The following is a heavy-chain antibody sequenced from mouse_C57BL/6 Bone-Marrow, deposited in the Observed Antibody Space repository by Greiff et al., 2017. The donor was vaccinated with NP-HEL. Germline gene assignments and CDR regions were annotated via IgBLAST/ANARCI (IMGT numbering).Heavy chain of an antibody. CDR1: GYTFPSYW. V-gene: IGHV1-69*01. D-gene: IGHD6-1*01. J-gene: IGHJ2*01. CDR3: ARGGPLNY. CDR2: IDPSDSYT. Sequence: QVQLQQSGAELVMPGASVKLSCKASGYTFPSYWMHWVKQRPGQGLEWIGEIDPSDSYTTYNQKFKGKSTLTVDKSSSTAYMQLSSLTSEDSAVYYCARGGPLNYWGQGTTLTVSS.